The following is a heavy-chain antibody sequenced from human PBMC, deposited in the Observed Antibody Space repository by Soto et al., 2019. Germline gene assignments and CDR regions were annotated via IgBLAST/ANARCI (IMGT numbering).Heavy chain of an antibody. D-gene: IGHD5-12*01. CDR2: VWYDGTNK. J-gene: IGHJ4*02. CDR3: ARGPIVANLDY. CDR1: GFNFRDYG. Sequence: QVQLVESGGGVVQPGTSLRLSCVASGFNFRDYGMHWVRQAPGKGLEYVAVVWYDGTNKYYGDSVKGRFTISRDNSKNRLYLQMNSLRVEETAVYYCARGPIVANLDYWGQGTLVTVSS. V-gene: IGHV3-33*01.